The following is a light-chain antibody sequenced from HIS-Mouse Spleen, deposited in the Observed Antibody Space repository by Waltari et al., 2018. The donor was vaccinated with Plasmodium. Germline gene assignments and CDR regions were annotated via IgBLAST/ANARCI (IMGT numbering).Light chain of an antibody. V-gene: IGKV3-11*01. CDR3: HQRSNWPRVLT. Sequence: EIVLTQSPATLSLSPGERATLSCRASQSVSSYLAWCQQKPGQAPRLLIYDASNSATGIPARFSGSGYVTDFTLNISSLGPEDFAVYYCHQRSNWPRVLTFGGGTK. J-gene: IGKJ4*01. CDR2: DAS. CDR1: QSVSSY.